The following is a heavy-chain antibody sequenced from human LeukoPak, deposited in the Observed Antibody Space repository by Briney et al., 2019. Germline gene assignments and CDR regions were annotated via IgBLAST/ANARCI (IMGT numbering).Heavy chain of an antibody. V-gene: IGHV4-34*01. D-gene: IGHD6-19*01. Sequence: SETLSLTCAVYGGSFSGYYWTWIRQPPGKGLEWIGEIHHSGSTNYNPSLKSRVTISVDTSKNQFSLKLSSVTAADTAVYYCARVTLSGGPVAAYFDYWGQGTLVTVSS. CDR3: ARVTLSGGPVAAYFDY. CDR1: GGSFSGYY. CDR2: IHHSGST. J-gene: IGHJ4*02.